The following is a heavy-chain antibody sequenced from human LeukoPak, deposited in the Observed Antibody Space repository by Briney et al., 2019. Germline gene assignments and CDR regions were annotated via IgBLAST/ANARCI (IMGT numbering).Heavy chain of an antibody. CDR1: GFTFSSYG. V-gene: IGHV3-33*01. J-gene: IGHJ4*02. CDR2: IWYDGSNK. CDR3: ARYYGDHVDGQLDY. D-gene: IGHD4-17*01. Sequence: GGSLRLSCAASGFTFSSYGMHWVRQAPGKGLEWVAVIWYDGSNKYYADSVKGRFTISRDNSKNTLYLQMNSLRAEDTAVYYCARYYGDHVDGQLDYWGQGTLVTVSS.